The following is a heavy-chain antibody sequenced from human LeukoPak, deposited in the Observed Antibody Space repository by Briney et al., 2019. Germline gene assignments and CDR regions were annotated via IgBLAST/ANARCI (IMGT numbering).Heavy chain of an antibody. J-gene: IGHJ4*02. CDR3: ARGYSGSYYYFDY. V-gene: IGHV4-34*01. D-gene: IGHD1-26*01. CDR1: GGSFSGYY. Sequence: SETLSLTCAVHGGSFSGYYWSWIRQPPGKGLEWIGEINHSGSTNYNPSLKSRVTISVDTSKNQFSLKLSSVTAADTAVYYCARGYSGSYYYFDYWGQGTLVTVSS. CDR2: INHSGST.